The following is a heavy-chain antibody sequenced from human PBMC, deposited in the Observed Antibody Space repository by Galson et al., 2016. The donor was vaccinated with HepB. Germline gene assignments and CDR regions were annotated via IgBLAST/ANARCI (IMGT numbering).Heavy chain of an antibody. V-gene: IGHV7-4-1*02. J-gene: IGHJ4*02. CDR1: GYTFIDYA. CDR3: ARDPLAL. CDR2: FNTNNGDA. Sequence: SVKVSCKASGYTFIDYAMNWVRQAPGQGLEWVGWFNTNNGDATYAQGFTGRFVFSMDTSVSTAFLQISSLKVDDTAVYYCARDPLALWGQGTLVTVSS.